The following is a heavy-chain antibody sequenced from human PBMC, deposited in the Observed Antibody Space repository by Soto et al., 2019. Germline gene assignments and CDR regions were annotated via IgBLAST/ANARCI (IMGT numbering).Heavy chain of an antibody. CDR2: IYYSGST. J-gene: IGHJ3*02. CDR1: GGSISSGGYY. D-gene: IGHD5-12*01. CDR3: ARGSSGYDFRLYDAFDI. V-gene: IGHV4-31*03. Sequence: QVQLQESGPGLVKPSQTLSLTCTVSGGSISSGGYYWSWIRQHPGKGLEWIGYIYYSGSTYYNPSLKSRVTISVDTSKNQFSLKLSSVTAADTAVYYCARGSSGYDFRLYDAFDIWGQGTMVTVSS.